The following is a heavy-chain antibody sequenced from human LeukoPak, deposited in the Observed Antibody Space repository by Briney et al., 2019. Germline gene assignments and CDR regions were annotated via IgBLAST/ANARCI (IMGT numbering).Heavy chain of an antibody. V-gene: IGHV4-61*05. CDR1: GGSISSSSYY. CDR3: ARSELLWFGGVNSGFDY. J-gene: IGHJ4*02. CDR2: IYYSGST. D-gene: IGHD3-10*01. Sequence: SETLSLTCTVSGGSISSSSYYWGWIRQPPGKGLEWIGYIYYSGSTNYNPSLKSRVTISLDTSKNQFSLKLSSVTAADTAVYYCARSELLWFGGVNSGFDYWGQGTLVTVSS.